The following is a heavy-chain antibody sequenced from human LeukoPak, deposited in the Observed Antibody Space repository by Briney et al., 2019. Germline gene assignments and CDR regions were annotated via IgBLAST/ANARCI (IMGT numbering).Heavy chain of an antibody. J-gene: IGHJ5*02. CDR2: ISGSGGST. D-gene: IGHD3-9*01. CDR3: ARDPNLFTIGVNWFDP. V-gene: IGHV3-23*01. Sequence: PGGPLRLSCAASGFTFSSYAMCWVRQAPGKGLEWVSAISGSGGSTYYADPVKGRFTISRDNSKNTLYLQMNSLRAEDTAVYYCARDPNLFTIGVNWFDPWGQGTLVTVSS. CDR1: GFTFSSYA.